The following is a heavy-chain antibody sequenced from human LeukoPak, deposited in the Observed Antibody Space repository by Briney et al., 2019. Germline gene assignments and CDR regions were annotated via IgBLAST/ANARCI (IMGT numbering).Heavy chain of an antibody. CDR1: GFTFSSYA. Sequence: GGSLRLSCAASGFTFSSYAMSWVRQAPGKGLEWVSAISGSGGSTYYADSAKGRFTISRDNSKNTLYLQMNSLRAEDTAVYYCAKTPTVTTRGSYFDYWGQGTLVTVSS. CDR3: AKTPTVTTRGSYFDY. J-gene: IGHJ4*02. CDR2: ISGSGGST. D-gene: IGHD4-4*01. V-gene: IGHV3-23*01.